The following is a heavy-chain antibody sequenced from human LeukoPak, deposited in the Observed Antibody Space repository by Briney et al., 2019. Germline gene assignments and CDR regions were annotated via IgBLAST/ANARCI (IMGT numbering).Heavy chain of an antibody. V-gene: IGHV4-4*07. D-gene: IGHD2-2*01. CDR3: ARDGNPYQLLFNWFDP. J-gene: IGHJ5*02. CDR2: IYTSGST. CDR1: GGSISSYY. Sequence: ETLSLTCTVSGGSISSYYWSWIRQPAGKGLEWIGRIYTSGSTNYNPSLKSRVTMSVDTSKNQFSLKLSSVTAADTAVYYCARDGNPYQLLFNWFDPWGQGTLVTVSS.